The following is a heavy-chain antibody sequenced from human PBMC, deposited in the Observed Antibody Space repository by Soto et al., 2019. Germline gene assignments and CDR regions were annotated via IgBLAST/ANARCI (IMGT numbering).Heavy chain of an antibody. J-gene: IGHJ4*02. Sequence: QVQLVQSGAEVKKPGSSVKVSCKASGGTFSSYSSNWVRQAPGQGLEWMGGIIPILGTANNAQKFQGRVTITADESATIVYMELSSLRSEDTAVYYCARAPNILTVKYYFDYWGQGTLVTVSS. CDR3: ARAPNILTVKYYFDY. D-gene: IGHD3-9*01. CDR2: IIPILGTA. CDR1: GGTFSSYS. V-gene: IGHV1-69*01.